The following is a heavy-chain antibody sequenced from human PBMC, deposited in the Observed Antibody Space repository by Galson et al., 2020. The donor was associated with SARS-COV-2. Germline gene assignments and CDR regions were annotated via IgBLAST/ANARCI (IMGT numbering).Heavy chain of an antibody. J-gene: IGHJ4*02. D-gene: IGHD3-16*01. V-gene: IGHV4-39*07. CDR2: IFYSGST. CDR3: VYYHSGRFGDYFDY. CDR1: GGSIKSSSYY. Sequence: SEILSLTCTVSGGSIKSSSYYWGWIRQPPGKGLEWIGTIFYSGSTFFNPSLRSRVTISVDTSNNQFSLRLNSVTAADTAVYYCVYYHSGRFGDYFDYWGQGTPVTVSS.